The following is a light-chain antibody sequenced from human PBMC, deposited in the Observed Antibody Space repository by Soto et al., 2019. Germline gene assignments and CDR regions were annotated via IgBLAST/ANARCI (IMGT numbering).Light chain of an antibody. V-gene: IGKV3-15*01. J-gene: IGKJ2*01. CDR1: QGFGTN. CDR3: QQYNNWTLYS. CDR2: ASS. Sequence: EIVMTQSQGTLSVSPGERATLSCSASQGFGTNLAWYQQRPGQAPRLLIYASSTRATGIPARFSGRGSGTEFTLTISSLQSEDFALYFCQQYNNWTLYSFGQGTKLEIK.